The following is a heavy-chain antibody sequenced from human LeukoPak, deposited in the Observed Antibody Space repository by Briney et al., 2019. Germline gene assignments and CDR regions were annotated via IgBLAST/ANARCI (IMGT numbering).Heavy chain of an antibody. CDR1: GGSISSSSYY. D-gene: IGHD6-19*01. CDR3: ARRTSGWPIDY. V-gene: IGHV4-39*01. Sequence: PSETLSLTCTVSGGSISSSSYYWGWIRQPPGKGLECIGSIYYSGSTYYNPSLKSRVTTSADTSKNQFSLKLSSVTAADTAVYYCARRTSGWPIDYWGQGTLVTVSS. CDR2: IYYSGST. J-gene: IGHJ4*02.